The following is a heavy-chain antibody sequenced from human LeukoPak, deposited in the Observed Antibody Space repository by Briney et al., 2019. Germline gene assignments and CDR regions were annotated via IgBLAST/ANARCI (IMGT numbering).Heavy chain of an antibody. CDR3: VRGYSSGYRLDY. V-gene: IGHV3-74*01. CDR1: GFTFSNYW. J-gene: IGHJ4*02. Sequence: PGGSLRLSCAVSGFTFSNYWMHWVRQAPGKGLVWVSRINSDGITTSYADPVKGRFTISRDNAKNTLYLQMNNLRVEDAAVYYCVRGYSSGYRLDYWGQGTLVTVSS. CDR2: INSDGITT. D-gene: IGHD3-22*01.